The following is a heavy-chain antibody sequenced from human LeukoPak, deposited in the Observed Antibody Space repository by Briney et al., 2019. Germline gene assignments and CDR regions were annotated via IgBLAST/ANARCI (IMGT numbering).Heavy chain of an antibody. V-gene: IGHV3-23*01. CDR2: ISGSGGGT. CDR1: GFTFVTFA. J-gene: IGHJ6*03. CDR3: AKHKGAGSRYSYSMDV. D-gene: IGHD1-1*01. Sequence: GGSLRLSCAASGFTFVTFAMGWVRQAPGKGLEWVSTISGSGGGTYYADSVKGRFTISRDNSKNTLYLQMNSLRAEDTAVYYCAKHKGAGSRYSYSMDVWGKGAPVTVSS.